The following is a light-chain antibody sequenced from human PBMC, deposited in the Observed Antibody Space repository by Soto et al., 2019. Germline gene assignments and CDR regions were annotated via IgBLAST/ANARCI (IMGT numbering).Light chain of an antibody. CDR2: GAS. V-gene: IGKV4-1*01. J-gene: IGKJ1*01. CDR3: QQYGSSGT. Sequence: DIVMTQSPDSLAVSLGERATINCKSSQSVLYNSDNRNYLAWYQQKPGQAPRLLIYGASNRATGIPDRFSGSGSGTDFTLTISRLEPEDFAVYYCQQYGSSGTFGQGTKVDIK. CDR1: QSVLYNSDNRNY.